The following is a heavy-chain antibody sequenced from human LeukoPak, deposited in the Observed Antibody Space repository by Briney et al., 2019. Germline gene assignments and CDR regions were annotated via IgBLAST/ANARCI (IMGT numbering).Heavy chain of an antibody. CDR3: AKLREPDSYGVHCLDY. CDR1: GFTFSSYS. J-gene: IGHJ4*02. CDR2: ISSSSSYI. D-gene: IGHD5-18*01. Sequence: GGSLRLSCAAPGFTFSSYSMNWVRQAPGKGLEWVSSISSSSSYIYYADSVKGRFTISRDNAKNSLYLQMNSLRAEDTAVYYCAKLREPDSYGVHCLDYWGQGTLVTVSS. V-gene: IGHV3-21*01.